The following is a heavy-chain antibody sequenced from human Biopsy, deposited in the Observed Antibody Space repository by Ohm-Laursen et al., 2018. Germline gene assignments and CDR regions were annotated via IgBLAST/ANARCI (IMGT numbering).Heavy chain of an antibody. CDR1: GESMGTYY. V-gene: IGHV4-39*01. CDR3: ARHPTGFWFDP. J-gene: IGHJ5*02. CDR2: IFYGGIT. Sequence: SETLSLTCTVSGESMGTYYWGWIRQPPGKGLEWIGSIFYGGITYYNPSLKSRVTISVDTSKNQFSLNLSSVTGADTAVYYCARHPTGFWFDPWGQGTLVTVSS.